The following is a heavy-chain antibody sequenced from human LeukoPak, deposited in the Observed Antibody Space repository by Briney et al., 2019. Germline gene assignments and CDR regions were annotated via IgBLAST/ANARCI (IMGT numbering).Heavy chain of an antibody. CDR2: INHSGST. D-gene: IGHD3-3*01. CDR1: GDSISNNY. J-gene: IGHJ6*02. CDR3: ARLRPSIFYYDFSYYYYGMDV. V-gene: IGHV4-34*01. Sequence: PSETLSLTCTVSGDSISNNYWSWIRQPPGKGLEWIGEINHSGSTNYNPSLKSRVTISVDTSKNQFSLKLSSVTAADTAVYYCARLRPSIFYYDFSYYYYGMDVWGQGTTVTVSS.